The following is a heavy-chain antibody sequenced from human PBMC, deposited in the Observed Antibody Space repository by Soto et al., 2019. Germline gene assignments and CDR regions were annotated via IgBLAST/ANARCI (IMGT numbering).Heavy chain of an antibody. V-gene: IGHV3-30-3*01. J-gene: IGHJ4*03. CDR3: AREVLWYRYFDY. D-gene: IGHD3-10*01. Sequence: GGSLRLSCAASGFIFSNYVMYWVRQAPGKGLEWVAFMSYDGTTKSYADSVKGRFTISRDNSQNTLYLQMNSLRPEDTGVYYCAREVLWYRYFDYWGQGTLVTVSS. CDR1: GFIFSNYV. CDR2: MSYDGTTK.